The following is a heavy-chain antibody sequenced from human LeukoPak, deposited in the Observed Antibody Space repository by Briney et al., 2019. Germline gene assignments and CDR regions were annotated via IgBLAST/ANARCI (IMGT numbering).Heavy chain of an antibody. D-gene: IGHD1-1*01. J-gene: IGHJ3*02. CDR1: GFTFDDYG. CDR3: ASETPSAGAFDI. CDR2: INWNGGST. Sequence: GGSLRLSCAASGFTFDDYGMSWVRQAPGKGQEWVSGINWNGGSTGYADSVKGRFTISRDNAKNSLYLQMNSLRAEDTALHYCASETPSAGAFDIWGQGTMVTVSS. V-gene: IGHV3-20*04.